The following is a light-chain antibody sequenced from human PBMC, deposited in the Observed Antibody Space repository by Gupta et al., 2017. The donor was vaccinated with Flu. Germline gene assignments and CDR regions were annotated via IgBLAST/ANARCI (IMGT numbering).Light chain of an antibody. CDR1: QSVLYSSNNKNY. J-gene: IGKJ4*01. CDR3: QQYYTNPLT. V-gene: IGKV4-1*01. Sequence: SLGERATINCKSSQSVLYSSNNKNYVAWYQQKPGQPPKLLSDWAATRESGVPDRFSGSGSETDFTLTISSVQAEDVAVYFCQQYYTNPLTFGGGTKVEIK. CDR2: WAA.